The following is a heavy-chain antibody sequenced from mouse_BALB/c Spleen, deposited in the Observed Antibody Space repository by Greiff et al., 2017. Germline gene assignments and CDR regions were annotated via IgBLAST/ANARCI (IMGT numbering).Heavy chain of an antibody. CDR3: ARAYYYGSPFGY. J-gene: IGHJ2*01. Sequence: EVQLQQSGPELGKPGASVKISCKASGYSFTGYNMYWVKQSHRKSLEWIGYIDPYNGGTSYNQKSKGKATLTADKSSSTAYMQLSSLTSEDSAVYYCARAYYYGSPFGYWGQGTTLTVSS. D-gene: IGHD1-1*01. CDR2: IDPYNGGT. V-gene: IGHV1S135*01. CDR1: GYSFTGYN.